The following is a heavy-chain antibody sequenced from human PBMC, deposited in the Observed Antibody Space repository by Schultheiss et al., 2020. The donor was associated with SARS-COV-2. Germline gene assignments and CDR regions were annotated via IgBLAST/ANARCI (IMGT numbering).Heavy chain of an antibody. J-gene: IGHJ4*02. V-gene: IGHV4-31*11. CDR3: ARGFAPIDY. Sequence: SETLSLTCAVYGGSFSGYYWSWIRQHPGKGLEWIGYIYYSGSTYYNPSLKSRVTISVDTSKNQFSLKLSSVTAADTAVYYCARGFAPIDYWGQGTLVTVSS. CDR1: GGSFSGYY. CDR2: IYYSGST.